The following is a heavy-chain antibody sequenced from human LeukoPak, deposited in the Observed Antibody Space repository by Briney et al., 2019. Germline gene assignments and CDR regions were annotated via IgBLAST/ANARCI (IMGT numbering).Heavy chain of an antibody. J-gene: IGHJ4*02. D-gene: IGHD1-14*01. CDR3: ARDPPRRYDY. Sequence: GGSLRLSCAASGFTFSDYSMNWVRQAPGKGLEWISYIDSSSGTIYYADSVKGRFTISRDNVKNSLYLQMNSLRAEDTAVYYCARDPPRRYDYWGQGTLVTVSS. V-gene: IGHV3-48*01. CDR2: IDSSSGTI. CDR1: GFTFSDYS.